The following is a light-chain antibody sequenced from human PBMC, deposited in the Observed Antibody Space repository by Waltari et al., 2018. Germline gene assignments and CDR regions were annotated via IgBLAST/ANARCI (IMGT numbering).Light chain of an antibody. Sequence: IQLIQSPFSLFATVGNRGTITCRASQGISNYFTWYQQKTGKAPKLLIYAASTLQSGVPSSFSGSGSGTDFTITISSLQPEDFATYYCQQINSYQWTFGQGTKVEIK. CDR3: QQINSYQWT. CDR1: QGISNY. J-gene: IGKJ1*01. CDR2: AAS. V-gene: IGKV1-9*01.